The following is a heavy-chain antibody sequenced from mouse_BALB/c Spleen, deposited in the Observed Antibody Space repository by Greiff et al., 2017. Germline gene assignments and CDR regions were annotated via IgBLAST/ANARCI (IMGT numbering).Heavy chain of an antibody. V-gene: IGHV1S81*02. CDR2: INPSNGGT. Sequence: VQLQQPGAELVKPGASVKLSCKASGYTFTSYYMYWVKQRPGQGLEWIGGINPSNGGTNFNEKFKSKATLTVDKSSSTAYMQLSSLTSEDSAVYYCTRFGNYRDYYAMDYWGQGTSVTVSS. D-gene: IGHD2-1*01. CDR3: TRFGNYRDYYAMDY. J-gene: IGHJ4*01. CDR1: GYTFTSYY.